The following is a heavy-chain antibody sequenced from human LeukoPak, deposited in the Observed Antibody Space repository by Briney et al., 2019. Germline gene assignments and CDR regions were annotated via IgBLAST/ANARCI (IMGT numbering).Heavy chain of an antibody. CDR2: ISGSGGST. Sequence: ARSLKLSDAPPAFAFTSYAMSCLRQHPWKGLESVSAISGSGGSTYYADSVKGRFTISRDNSKNTLYLQMNSLRAEDTAVYYCAKVAVAGYFDYWGQGTLVTVSS. CDR1: AFAFTSYA. V-gene: IGHV3-23*01. CDR3: AKVAVAGYFDY. D-gene: IGHD6-19*01. J-gene: IGHJ4*02.